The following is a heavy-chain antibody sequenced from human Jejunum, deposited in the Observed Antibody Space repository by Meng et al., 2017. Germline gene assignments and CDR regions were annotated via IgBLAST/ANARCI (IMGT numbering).Heavy chain of an antibody. Sequence: QLQLLQGGAGLLKPAETRTLTCTVYGDSFTDSYWNWIRQPPGKGLEWIGEIHHSGSTNYNPSLESRVTISRDTSKKQFSLRLSSVTAADTAVYYCARRIRGGSYLGWGQGTLVTVSS. V-gene: IGHV4-34*01. D-gene: IGHD1-26*01. J-gene: IGHJ4*02. CDR1: GDSFTDSY. CDR3: ARRIRGGSYLG. CDR2: IHHSGST.